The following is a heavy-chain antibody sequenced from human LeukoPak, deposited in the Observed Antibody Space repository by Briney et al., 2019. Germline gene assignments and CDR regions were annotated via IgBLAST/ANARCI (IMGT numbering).Heavy chain of an antibody. D-gene: IGHD3-22*01. CDR1: GFTFSSYA. CDR3: AIDRPYYYDSSGYFS. Sequence: PGGSLRLSCAASGFTFSSYAMSWVRQAPGKGLEWVSAISGSGGSTYYADSVKGRFTISRDNSKNTLYLQMNSLRAEDTAVYYCAIDRPYYYDSSGYFSWGQGTLVTVSS. J-gene: IGHJ5*02. V-gene: IGHV3-23*01. CDR2: ISGSGGST.